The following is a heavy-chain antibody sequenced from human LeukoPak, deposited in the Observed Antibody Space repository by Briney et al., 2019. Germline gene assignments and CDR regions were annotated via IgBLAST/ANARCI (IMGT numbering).Heavy chain of an antibody. D-gene: IGHD3-3*01. CDR2: IIPIFGTA. CDR1: GGTFSSYA. Sequence: GASVKVSCKASGGTFSSYAISWVRQAPGQGLEWMGGIIPIFGTANYAQKFQGRVTITTDESTSTAYMELSSLRSEDTAVYYCARGISITIFGVVPFVPYYMDVWGKGTTVTVSS. J-gene: IGHJ6*03. V-gene: IGHV1-69*05. CDR3: ARGISITIFGVVPFVPYYMDV.